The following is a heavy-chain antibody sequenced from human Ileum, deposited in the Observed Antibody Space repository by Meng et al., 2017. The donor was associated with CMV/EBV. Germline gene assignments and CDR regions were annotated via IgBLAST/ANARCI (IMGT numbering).Heavy chain of an antibody. CDR1: GFTFSSRW. J-gene: IGHJ4*02. CDR2: IKQDGSEK. CDR3: ARSYYDSSGHIDC. V-gene: IGHV3-7*01. D-gene: IGHD3-22*01. Sequence: GESLKISCAASGFTFSSRWMSWVRQAPGKGLEWVANIKQDGSEKYYVDSVKGRFTISRDNAKNSLYLQMNSLGAEDTALYYCARSYYDSSGHIDCWGQGILVTVSS.